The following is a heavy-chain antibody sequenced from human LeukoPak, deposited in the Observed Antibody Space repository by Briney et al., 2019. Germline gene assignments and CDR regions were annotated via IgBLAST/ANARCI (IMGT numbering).Heavy chain of an antibody. CDR3: ARDGGSYSTYDAFDI. CDR1: GFTFSSYS. D-gene: IGHD1-26*01. Sequence: GGSLRLSCAASGFTFSSYSMNWVRQAPGKGLEWVSYISSSSSTIYYADSVKGRFTISRDNAKNSLYLQMNSLRDEDTAVYYCARDGGSYSTYDAFDIWDQGTMVTVSS. CDR2: ISSSSSTI. J-gene: IGHJ3*02. V-gene: IGHV3-48*02.